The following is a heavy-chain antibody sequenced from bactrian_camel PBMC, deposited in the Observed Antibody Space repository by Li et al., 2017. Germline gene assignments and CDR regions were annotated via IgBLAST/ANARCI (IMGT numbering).Heavy chain of an antibody. CDR2: INSAGGST. CDR1: GFTFSNYW. J-gene: IGHJ4*01. Sequence: HVQLVESGGGLVQPGGSPRLSCAASGFTFSNYWMYWVRQAPGKGLEWVSTINSAGGSTYYADSVKGRFAISRDNAKNTVYLQLNSLKTEDTALYYCAKVTPGFAYWGQGTQVTVS. V-gene: IGHV3S1*01. CDR3: AKVTPGFAY.